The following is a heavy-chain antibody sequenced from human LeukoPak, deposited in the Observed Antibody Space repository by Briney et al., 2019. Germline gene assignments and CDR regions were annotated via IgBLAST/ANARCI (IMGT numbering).Heavy chain of an antibody. D-gene: IGHD3-3*01. CDR1: GYTFTELS. CDR3: ATAQAIFGVVKLGPAD. Sequence: ASVKVSCKVSGYTFTELSIHWVRQAPGKGLEWMGSFDPEDGETIYAQKFQGRVTMTEDTSTDTGNMELSSLISEHTAVYYCATAQAIFGVVKLGPADWGQGTLVTVSS. J-gene: IGHJ4*02. CDR2: FDPEDGET. V-gene: IGHV1-24*01.